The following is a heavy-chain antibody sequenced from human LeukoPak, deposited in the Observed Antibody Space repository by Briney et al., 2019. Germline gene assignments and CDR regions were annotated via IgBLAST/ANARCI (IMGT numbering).Heavy chain of an antibody. Sequence: GGSLRLSCAASGFPFSSYEMNWVAQAPGKGLEWVSYISSSGSTIYYADSVKGRFTISRDNAKNSLYLQMNSLRAEDTAVYYCARDNAGSGWVYWGQGTLVTVSS. V-gene: IGHV3-48*03. D-gene: IGHD6-19*01. CDR1: GFPFSSYE. CDR3: ARDNAGSGWVY. J-gene: IGHJ4*02. CDR2: ISSSGSTI.